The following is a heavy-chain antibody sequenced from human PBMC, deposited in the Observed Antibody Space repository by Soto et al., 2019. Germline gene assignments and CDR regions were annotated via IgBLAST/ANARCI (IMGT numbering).Heavy chain of an antibody. V-gene: IGHV4-30-2*01. D-gene: IGHD2-2*01. CDR3: ARGRCSSTSCYLYYGMDV. Sequence: SETLSLTCAVSGDSITSGDNYWSWIRQPPGKGLEWIGYIYHSGSTYYNPSLKSRVTISVDRSKNQFSLKLSSVTAADTAVYYCARGRCSSTSCYLYYGMDVWGQGTTVS. CDR2: IYHSGST. J-gene: IGHJ6*02. CDR1: GDSITSGDNY.